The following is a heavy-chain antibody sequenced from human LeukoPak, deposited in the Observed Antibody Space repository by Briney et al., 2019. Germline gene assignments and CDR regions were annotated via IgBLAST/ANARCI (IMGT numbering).Heavy chain of an antibody. J-gene: IGHJ5*02. Sequence: ASVKDSCKASGYSFTDNYIFWIRQAPGQGLDWMGWINPRSGSTEYAQEYEARVTMTKDTSSNTVYMDLSSLTSDDTAVYYCARGASYYASGSFYPWGQGTLVTVSS. V-gene: IGHV1-2*02. CDR3: ARGASYYASGSFYP. D-gene: IGHD3-10*01. CDR1: GYSFTDNY. CDR2: INPRSGST.